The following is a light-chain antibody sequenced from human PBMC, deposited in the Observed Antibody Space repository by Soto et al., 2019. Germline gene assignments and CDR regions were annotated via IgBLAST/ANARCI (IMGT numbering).Light chain of an antibody. CDR3: QQLNNYSRT. V-gene: IGKV3-20*01. CDR1: QSLSNNIY. Sequence: DTVLTQSPGTLSLSPWERATLSCTASQSLSNNIYLAWYQQKPGQAPRLIIYGASNRATGIPDRFSGSGSGTDFTLTIDSLQPEDVATYYCQQLNNYSRTFGPGTKVDIK. J-gene: IGKJ3*01. CDR2: GAS.